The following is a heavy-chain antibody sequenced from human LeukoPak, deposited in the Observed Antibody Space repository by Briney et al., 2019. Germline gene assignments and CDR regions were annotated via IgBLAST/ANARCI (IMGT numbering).Heavy chain of an antibody. V-gene: IGHV4-4*07. J-gene: IGHJ4*02. CDR2: IYTSGNT. CDR1: GGPISSYY. CDR3: ASEDSSGWYYFDN. Sequence: SETLSLTCTVSGGPISSYYWSWFRQPAGKGLEWIGRIYTSGNTNYNPYLKSRVTMSIDTSKKQFSLKLSSVTAADTAVYYCASEDSSGWYYFDNWGQGTQVTVSS. D-gene: IGHD6-19*01.